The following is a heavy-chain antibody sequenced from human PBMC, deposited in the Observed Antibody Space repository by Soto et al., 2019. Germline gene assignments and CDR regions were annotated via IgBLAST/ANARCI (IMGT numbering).Heavy chain of an antibody. CDR2: IDSSSSTI. CDR3: ARHPSVGHKD. D-gene: IGHD1-26*01. V-gene: IGHV3-48*02. Sequence: EVQLVESGGGLVQPGGSLRLSCAASGFTFSSYSMNWVRQAPGKGLEWVSYIDSSSSTIYYADSVKGRFTISRDNAKNSLYLHMNSLRDEDKAVYYCARHPSVGHKDWGQGTLVTVAS. J-gene: IGHJ4*02. CDR1: GFTFSSYS.